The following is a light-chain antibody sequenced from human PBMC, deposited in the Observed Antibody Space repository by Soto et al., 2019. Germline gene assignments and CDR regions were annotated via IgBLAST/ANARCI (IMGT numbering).Light chain of an antibody. Sequence: EIVLTQSPGTLSLSPGERATLSCRASQRVSSSYLAWYQQKPGQAPRLLIYDASSRATGIPDRFSGSGSGPDVTLTIRRLEPEDFAGYYYQQCRISPRTFCQGNKVEIK. V-gene: IGKV3-20*01. CDR2: DAS. CDR3: QQCRISPRT. CDR1: QRVSSSY. J-gene: IGKJ1*01.